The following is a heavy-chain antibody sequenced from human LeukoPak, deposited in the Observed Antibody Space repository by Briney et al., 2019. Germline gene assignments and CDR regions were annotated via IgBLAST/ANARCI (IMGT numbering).Heavy chain of an antibody. J-gene: IGHJ6*02. Sequence: GGSLRLSCAASGFTVSSNYMSWVRQAPGKGLEWVSVIYSGGSTYYADSVKGRFTISRDNSKNTLYLQMNSLRAEDTAVYYCAKGSYDYGDYAPYYYGMDVWGQGTTVTVSS. CDR2: IYSGGST. CDR1: GFTVSSNY. CDR3: AKGSYDYGDYAPYYYGMDV. V-gene: IGHV3-53*01. D-gene: IGHD4-17*01.